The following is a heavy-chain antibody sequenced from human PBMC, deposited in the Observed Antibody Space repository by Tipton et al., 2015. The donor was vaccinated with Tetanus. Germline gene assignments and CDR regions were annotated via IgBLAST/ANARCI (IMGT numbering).Heavy chain of an antibody. CDR2: IDYSGST. V-gene: IGHV4-61*01. D-gene: IGHD2-8*02. CDR3: AGVTAQRTELYFEH. CDR1: GDSVRSGSYY. Sequence: TLSLTCTVSGDSVRSGSYYWSWIRQPPGKELEWIGYIDYSGSTNYNPSLKSRLIISADTSKNQFSLRLSSVTAADTAVYYCAGVTAQRTELYFEHWGQGTQVTVSS. J-gene: IGHJ1*01.